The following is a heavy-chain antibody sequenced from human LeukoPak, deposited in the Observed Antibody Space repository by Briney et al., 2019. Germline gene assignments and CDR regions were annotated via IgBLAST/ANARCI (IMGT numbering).Heavy chain of an antibody. J-gene: IGHJ4*02. V-gene: IGHV3-43*02. CDR2: ISGDGGRT. Sequence: GGSLRLSCVVSGFTFDDYAMHWVRQGPGKGLEWVSLISGDGGRTYYADSVKGRFTISRDNSKNSLCLEMNSLRTEDTALYYCAKDILSGFYETFDYWGQGTLVTVSS. CDR3: AKDILSGFYETFDY. D-gene: IGHD6-19*01. CDR1: GFTFDDYA.